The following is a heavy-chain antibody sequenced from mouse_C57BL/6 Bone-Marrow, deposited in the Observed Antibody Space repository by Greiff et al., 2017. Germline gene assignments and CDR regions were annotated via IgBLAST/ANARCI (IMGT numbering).Heavy chain of an antibody. CDR1: GFTFSSYA. V-gene: IGHV5-9-1*02. CDR2: ISSGGVYI. CDR3: TRDQFDY. Sequence: EVQLVESGEGLVKPGGSLKLSCAASGFTFSSYAMSWVRQTPEKRLEWVAYISSGGVYIYYAHTVKGRFTISRDNTRNTLYLRMSSLKSEDTAMYYCTRDQFDYWGQGTTLTVSS. J-gene: IGHJ2*01.